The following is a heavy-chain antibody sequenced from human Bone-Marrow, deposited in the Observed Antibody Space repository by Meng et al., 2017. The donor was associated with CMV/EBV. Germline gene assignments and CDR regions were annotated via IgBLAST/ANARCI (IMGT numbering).Heavy chain of an antibody. CDR3: AREVVVVAATAYYYYGMDV. CDR1: GFTFSSYS. Sequence: GGSLRLSCAASGFTFSSYSMNWVRQAPGKGLEWVSSISSSSSYIYYADSVKGRFTISRDNAKNSLYLQMDSLRAEDTAVYYWAREVVVVAATAYYYYGMDVWGQGTTVTVSS. V-gene: IGHV3-21*01. D-gene: IGHD2-15*01. J-gene: IGHJ6*02. CDR2: ISSSSSYI.